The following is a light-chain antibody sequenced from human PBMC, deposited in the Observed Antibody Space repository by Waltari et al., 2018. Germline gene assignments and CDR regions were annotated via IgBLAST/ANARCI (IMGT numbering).Light chain of an antibody. CDR1: HGISSY. V-gene: IGKV1-8*01. Sequence: AIRITQSPSSLSASTGNSVTITCRASHGISSYLAWYQQKPGKAPKVLIYKASSLESGVPSRFSGSGSGTEFTLTISSLQPDDFATYYCQQYNSYRTFGQGTKVEIK. J-gene: IGKJ1*01. CDR3: QQYNSYRT. CDR2: KAS.